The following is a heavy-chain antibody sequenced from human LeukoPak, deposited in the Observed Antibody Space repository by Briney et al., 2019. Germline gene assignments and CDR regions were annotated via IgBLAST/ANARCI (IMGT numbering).Heavy chain of an antibody. Sequence: SETLSLTCTVSGGSISSYYWSWIRQPAGKGLEWIGRIYTSGSTNYNPSLKSRVTMSVDTSKNQFSLKLSSVTAADTAVYYCARDIYCSSTSCYYYYYYMDVWGKGTTVTISS. J-gene: IGHJ6*03. CDR3: ARDIYCSSTSCYYYYYYMDV. CDR1: GGSISSYY. V-gene: IGHV4-4*07. CDR2: IYTSGST. D-gene: IGHD2-2*01.